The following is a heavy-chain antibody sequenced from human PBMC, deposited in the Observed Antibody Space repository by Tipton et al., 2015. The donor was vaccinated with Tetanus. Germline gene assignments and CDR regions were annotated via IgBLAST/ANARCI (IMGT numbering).Heavy chain of an antibody. CDR3: ARDFRERSGTYYSYYYTMDV. V-gene: IGHV4-4*07. CDR2: VYSSGST. J-gene: IGHJ6*02. CDR1: GGSLNTFY. Sequence: TLSLTCTVSGGSLNTFYWNWIRQPAGKGLEWIGRVYSSGSTNYNPPLKSRVTMSIDASKIQFSLELTSVTAADTAVYYCARDFRERSGTYYSYYYTMDVWGQGTTVTVSS. D-gene: IGHD1-26*01.